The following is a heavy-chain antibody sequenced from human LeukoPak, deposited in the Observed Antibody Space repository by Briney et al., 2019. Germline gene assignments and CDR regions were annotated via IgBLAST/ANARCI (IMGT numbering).Heavy chain of an antibody. V-gene: IGHV3-30*18. CDR2: ISYDGSNK. J-gene: IGHJ4*02. D-gene: IGHD6-19*01. Sequence: GGSLRLSCAASGFTFSSYGMHWVRQAPGKGLEWVAVISYDGSNKYYADSVKGRLTISRDNSKNTLYLQMNSLRAEDTAVYYCAKDLPGIAVAGLFDYWGQGTLVTVSS. CDR1: GFTFSSYG. CDR3: AKDLPGIAVAGLFDY.